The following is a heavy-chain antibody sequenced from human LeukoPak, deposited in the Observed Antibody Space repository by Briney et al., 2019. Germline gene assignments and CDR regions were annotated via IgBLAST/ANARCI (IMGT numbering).Heavy chain of an antibody. CDR1: GYTFTGYF. Sequence: GASVKVSCKASGYTFTGYFMHWVRQAPGQGLEWMGWINPNSGGTNYAQKFQGRVTMTSDASISTAYIELTRLRSDDTAVYYCARDLDGSSGCDYWGQGTLVTASS. V-gene: IGHV1-2*02. J-gene: IGHJ4*02. CDR2: INPNSGGT. CDR3: ARDLDGSSGCDY. D-gene: IGHD6-13*01.